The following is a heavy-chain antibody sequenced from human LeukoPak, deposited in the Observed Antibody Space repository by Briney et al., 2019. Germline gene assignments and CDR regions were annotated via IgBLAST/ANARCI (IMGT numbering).Heavy chain of an antibody. CDR2: FDPEDGET. J-gene: IGHJ4*02. V-gene: IGHV1-24*01. D-gene: IGHD6-6*01. CDR3: ARARGGSSIIYDY. Sequence: GASAKVSCKVSGYTLTELSMHWVRQAPGKGLEWMGGFDPEDGETIYAQKFQGRVTITRDTSASTAYMELSSLRSEDTAVYYCARARGGSSIIYDYWGQGTLVTVSS. CDR1: GYTLTELS.